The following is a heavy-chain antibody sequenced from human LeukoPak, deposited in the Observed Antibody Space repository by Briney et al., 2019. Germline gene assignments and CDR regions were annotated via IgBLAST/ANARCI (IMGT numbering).Heavy chain of an antibody. CDR3: ARERAYCGGDCFDY. CDR2: ISSSGSSK. Sequence: GGSLRLSCAASGFTFSYYQMNWVRQAPGKGLEWISYISSSGSSKHADSVKGRFTISRDNAKNSLYLQMNSLRAEDTGVYYCARERAYCGGDCFDYWGQGTLVTVSS. CDR1: GFTFSYYQ. D-gene: IGHD2-21*01. V-gene: IGHV3-48*03. J-gene: IGHJ4*02.